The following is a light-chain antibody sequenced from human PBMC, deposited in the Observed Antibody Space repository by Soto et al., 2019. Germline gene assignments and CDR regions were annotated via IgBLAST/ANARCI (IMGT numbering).Light chain of an antibody. J-gene: IGKJ1*01. CDR2: DAS. Sequence: EIVLTQSPATLSLSPGERAALSCRASQSVSSSLAWYQQKPGQAPGLLIYDASNRATGIPARFSGSGPGTDFTLTISSLEPEDSAVYYCQQYGSSPPGTFGQGTKVDIK. CDR3: QQYGSSPPGT. V-gene: IGKV3-11*01. CDR1: QSVSSS.